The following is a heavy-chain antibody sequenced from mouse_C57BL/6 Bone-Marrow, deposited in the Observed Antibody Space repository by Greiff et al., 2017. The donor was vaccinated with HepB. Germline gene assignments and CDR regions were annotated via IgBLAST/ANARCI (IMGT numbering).Heavy chain of an antibody. J-gene: IGHJ2*01. Sequence: QVQLQQPGAELVKPGASVKLSCKASGYTFTSYWMHWVKQRPGQGLEWIGMIHPNSGSTNYNEKFKSKATLTVDKSSSTAYMQLSSLTSEDSAVYYCARWDGYPYFDYWGQGTTLTVSS. D-gene: IGHD2-3*01. V-gene: IGHV1-64*01. CDR2: IHPNSGST. CDR3: ARWDGYPYFDY. CDR1: GYTFTSYW.